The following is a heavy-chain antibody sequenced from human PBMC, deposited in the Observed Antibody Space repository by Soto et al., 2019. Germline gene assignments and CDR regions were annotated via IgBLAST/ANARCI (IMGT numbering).Heavy chain of an antibody. V-gene: IGHV4-59*01. D-gene: IGHD6-19*01. CDR2: MSYSGTT. J-gene: IGHJ4*02. CDR1: GGSINSYY. Sequence: SETLSLTCTVSGGSINSYYWSWIRQPPGKGLEWIGYMSYSGTTNYNPSLKSRVTMSVDASKNQFSLKLTSVTAADTAVYYCARAAASGWYGDYWGRGTLVTVSS. CDR3: ARAAASGWYGDY.